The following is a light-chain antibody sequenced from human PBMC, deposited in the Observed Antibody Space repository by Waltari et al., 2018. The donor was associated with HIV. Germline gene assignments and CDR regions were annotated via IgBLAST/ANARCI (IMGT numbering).Light chain of an antibody. CDR3: SSYGGGNTVL. CDR1: DSDVGSFRY. V-gene: IGLV2-8*01. J-gene: IGLJ3*02. Sequence: QSALTQPPSASGSPGQPVTISCPQTDSDVGSFRYVSWYQQHPGKAPKLMIYDVTKWPSGVPDRFSGSKSGNTASLTVSGLQAEDEADYYCSSYGGGNTVLFGGGTRLTVL. CDR2: DVT.